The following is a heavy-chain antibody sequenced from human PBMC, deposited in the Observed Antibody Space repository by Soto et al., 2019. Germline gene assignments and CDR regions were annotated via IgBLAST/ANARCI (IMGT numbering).Heavy chain of an antibody. CDR2: INHSGST. V-gene: IGHV4-34*01. CDR3: DVAGENFDY. D-gene: IGHD6-19*01. Sequence: QVQLQQWGAGLLKPSETLSLTCAVYGGSFNSFYWGWIRQSPGKGLEWIGEINHSGSTNYNPSFKSRVTVSADTSKKQFSLNPSSVTAADTAVYYCDVAGENFDYWGQGALVTVSS. CDR1: GGSFNSFY. J-gene: IGHJ4*02.